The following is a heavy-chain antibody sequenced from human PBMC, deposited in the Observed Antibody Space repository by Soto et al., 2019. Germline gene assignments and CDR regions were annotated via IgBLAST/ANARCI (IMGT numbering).Heavy chain of an antibody. Sequence: EVQLLESGGGLVQPGGSLRLSCLPSGFTFSNYIMSWVRQAPGKGLEWVSGISASGTATFYADSVKGRFTISRDNSNNTLYLEMNSLRAEETALYYCARGSRPSGGGAYYLDVWGKGTTVTVSS. CDR3: ARGSRPSGGGAYYLDV. CDR1: GFTFSNYI. D-gene: IGHD3-10*01. J-gene: IGHJ6*03. CDR2: ISASGTAT. V-gene: IGHV3-23*01.